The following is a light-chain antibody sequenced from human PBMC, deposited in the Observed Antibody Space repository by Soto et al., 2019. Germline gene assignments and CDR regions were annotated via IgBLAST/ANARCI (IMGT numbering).Light chain of an antibody. V-gene: IGKV1-5*01. Sequence: DIQMSQSPPTLSASVGDRVTITCRASQSVTSWLAWYQQKPGKAPKLLIYGAFNLQSGVPSRFSGSGSGTEFTLTISSLQPDDFATYYCQQYDTYPSTFGQGTKVEVK. CDR1: QSVTSW. CDR2: GAF. CDR3: QQYDTYPST. J-gene: IGKJ1*01.